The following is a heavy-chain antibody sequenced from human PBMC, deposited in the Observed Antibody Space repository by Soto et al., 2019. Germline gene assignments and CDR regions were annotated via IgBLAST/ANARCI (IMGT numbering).Heavy chain of an antibody. CDR3: ARLQLELRGPGTTLGGDY. D-gene: IGHD1-7*01. CDR2: IYYSGST. CDR1: GGSISSSSYY. Sequence: KTSETLSLTCTVSGGSISSSSYYWGWIRQPPGKGLEWIGSIYYSGSTYYNPSLKSRVTISVDTSKNQFSLKLSSVTAADTAVYYCARLQLELRGPGTTLGGDYWGQGTLVTVSS. V-gene: IGHV4-39*01. J-gene: IGHJ4*02.